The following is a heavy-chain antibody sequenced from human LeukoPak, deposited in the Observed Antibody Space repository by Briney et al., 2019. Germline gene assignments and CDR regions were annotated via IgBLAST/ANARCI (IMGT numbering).Heavy chain of an antibody. D-gene: IGHD5-24*01. Sequence: SETLSLTCTVSGGSISIYYWSWIRQPPGKGLEWIGYIYYSGSTNYNPSLKSRATISVDTSKNQFSLKLSSVTAADTAVYYCARQRGRDGYNFIDYWGQGTLVTVSS. J-gene: IGHJ4*02. CDR2: IYYSGST. V-gene: IGHV4-59*08. CDR1: GGSISIYY. CDR3: ARQRGRDGYNFIDY.